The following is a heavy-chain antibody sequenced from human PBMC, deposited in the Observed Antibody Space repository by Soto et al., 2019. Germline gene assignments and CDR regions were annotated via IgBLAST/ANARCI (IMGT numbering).Heavy chain of an antibody. CDR1: GGSISSYY. CDR3: ARDYGDYGAHYYGMDV. V-gene: IGHV4-59*01. CDR2: IYYSGST. Sequence: SETLSLTCTVSGGSISSYYWSWIRQPPGKGLEWIGYIYYSGSTNYNPSLKSRVTISVDTSKNQFSLKLSSVTAADTAVYYCARDYGDYGAHYYGMDVWGQGTTVTSP. J-gene: IGHJ6*02. D-gene: IGHD4-17*01.